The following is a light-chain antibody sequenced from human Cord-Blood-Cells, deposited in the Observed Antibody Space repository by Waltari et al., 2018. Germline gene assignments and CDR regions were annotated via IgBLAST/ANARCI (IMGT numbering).Light chain of an antibody. J-gene: IGLJ2*01. Sequence: QSALTQPASVSGSPGQSITLPCTGTSSDVGGYNYVSWYQQHPGKAPKLMIYEVSNRPAGVSHLFAGPKSGNTAALTISGLRAEGEADYYCSSYTSSSLVVFGGGTKLTVL. CDR3: SSYTSSSLVV. V-gene: IGLV2-14*01. CDR2: EVS. CDR1: SSDVGGYNY.